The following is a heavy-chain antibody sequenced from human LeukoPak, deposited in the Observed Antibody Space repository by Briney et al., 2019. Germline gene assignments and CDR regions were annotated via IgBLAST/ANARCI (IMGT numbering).Heavy chain of an antibody. Sequence: GGSLRLSCAASGFTFSSYWMHWVRQAPGKGLVCVSRIKSDGSTNYADSVKGRFTISRDNAKNTVSLQMNSLRAEDTGVYYCARAPSKIGGYYPEYFRHWGQGTLVTVSS. CDR2: IKSDGST. CDR1: GFTFSSYW. V-gene: IGHV3-74*01. D-gene: IGHD3-22*01. CDR3: ARAPSKIGGYYPEYFRH. J-gene: IGHJ1*01.